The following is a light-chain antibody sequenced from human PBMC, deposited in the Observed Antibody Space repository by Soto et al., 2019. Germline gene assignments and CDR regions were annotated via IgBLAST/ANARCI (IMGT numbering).Light chain of an antibody. CDR1: QSISSY. Sequence: DIQMTQSPSSLSASVGDRVTITCRASQSISSYLNWYQQKPGKAPKLLIYAAFSLQRGVPSRFSGSGSGTDFTLTISSLQTEDFATYYCQQSYITPWTFGQGTKVEIK. CDR3: QQSYITPWT. J-gene: IGKJ1*01. CDR2: AAF. V-gene: IGKV1-39*01.